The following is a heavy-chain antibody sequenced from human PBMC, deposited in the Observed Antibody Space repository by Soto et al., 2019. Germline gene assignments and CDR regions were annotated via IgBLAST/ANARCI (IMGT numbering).Heavy chain of an antibody. D-gene: IGHD6-13*01. CDR1: GFTFTNSA. CDR2: IIVIFGTT. Sequence: APVKVSFRASGFTFTNSAVHWVRQAHGQRLEWMGGIIVIFGTTNYAQKFQGRVTITADESTSTAYMELSGLRSEDTAVYYCARDLARIAAAGEEDYYYGMDVWGQGTTVTVS. CDR3: ARDLARIAAAGEEDYYYGMDV. V-gene: IGHV1-69*13. J-gene: IGHJ6*02.